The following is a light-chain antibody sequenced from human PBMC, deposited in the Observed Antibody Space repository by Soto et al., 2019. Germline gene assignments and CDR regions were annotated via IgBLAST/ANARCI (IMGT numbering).Light chain of an antibody. CDR3: QQLRSYPST. CDR1: QDIAIY. Sequence: IQLTQSPSSPSASVGDRVTITCRASQDIAIYLAWYQQKPGEAPKLLIYAASTLHGGVPSRFSGSGSGTDFALTITSLQAEDFATYYCQQLRSYPSTFGGGTKVDIK. V-gene: IGKV1-9*01. CDR2: AAS. J-gene: IGKJ4*01.